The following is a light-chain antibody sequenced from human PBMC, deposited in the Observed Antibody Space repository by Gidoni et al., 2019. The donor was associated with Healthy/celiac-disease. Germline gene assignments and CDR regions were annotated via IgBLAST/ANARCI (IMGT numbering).Light chain of an antibody. CDR1: QSSSSY. J-gene: IGKJ2*01. CDR2: AAS. V-gene: IGKV1-39*01. Sequence: DIQMTQSPSSLSASVGDRVTITCRASQSSSSYLNWYQQKPGKAPKLLIYAASSLQSGVPSRCSGSGSGTDFTLTISSLQPEDFATYYCQQSYSTPQTFGQGTKLEIK. CDR3: QQSYSTPQT.